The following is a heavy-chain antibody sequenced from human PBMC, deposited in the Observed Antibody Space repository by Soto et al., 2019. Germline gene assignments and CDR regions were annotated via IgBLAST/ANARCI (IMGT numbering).Heavy chain of an antibody. CDR3: ARLGYYGSGSYFLAEKNYGMDV. CDR1: GGSISSGGYY. Sequence: SETLSLTCTVSGGSISSGGYYWSWIRQHPGKGLEWIGYIYYSGSTYYNPSLKSRVTISVDTSKNQFSLKLSSVTAADTAVYYCARLGYYGSGSYFLAEKNYGMDVWGQGTTVTVSS. CDR2: IYYSGST. V-gene: IGHV4-31*03. J-gene: IGHJ6*02. D-gene: IGHD3-10*01.